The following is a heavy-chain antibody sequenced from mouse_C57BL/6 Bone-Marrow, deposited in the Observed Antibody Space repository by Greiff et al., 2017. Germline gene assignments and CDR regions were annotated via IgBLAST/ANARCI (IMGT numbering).Heavy chain of an antibody. CDR2: IDPADSYT. D-gene: IGHD2-4*01. J-gene: IGHJ3*01. CDR1: GYTFTSYW. CDR3: ARKIYSEYAWFAY. V-gene: IGHV1-69*01. Sequence: VQLQQPGAELVMPGASVKLSCKASGYTFTSYWMHWVKQRPGQGLEWIGEIDPADSYTNYNQKFKGKSTLTVDKSSSTAYMQLSSRTSEDAAVYYCARKIYSEYAWFAYWGQGTLVTVSA.